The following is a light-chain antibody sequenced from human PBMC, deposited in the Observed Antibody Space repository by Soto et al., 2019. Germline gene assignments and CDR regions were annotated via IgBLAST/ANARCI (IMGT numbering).Light chain of an antibody. CDR3: QSFDSSLSALV. CDR1: SSNIGAGLH. V-gene: IGLV1-40*01. J-gene: IGLJ1*01. CDR2: GNN. Sequence: QLVLTQPPSVSGAPGQRVTISCTGSSSNIGAGLHVHWYQQLPGTAPKLLISGNNNRPSGVPDRFSGSKSGTSASLAITGLQAEDEADYYCQSFDSSLSALVFGTGTKLTVL.